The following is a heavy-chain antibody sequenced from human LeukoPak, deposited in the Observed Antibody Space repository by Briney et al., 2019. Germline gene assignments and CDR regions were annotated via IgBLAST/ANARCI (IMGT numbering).Heavy chain of an antibody. CDR3: ARDGIYYYGSGTRWAWFDP. CDR2: IIPIFGTA. CDR1: GGTFSSYA. Sequence: ASVKVSCKASGGTFSSYAISWVRQAPGQGLERMGGIIPIFGTANYAQKFQGRVTITADESTSTAYMELSSLRSEDTAVYYCARDGIYYYGSGTRWAWFDPWGQGTLVTVSS. D-gene: IGHD3-10*01. J-gene: IGHJ5*02. V-gene: IGHV1-69*13.